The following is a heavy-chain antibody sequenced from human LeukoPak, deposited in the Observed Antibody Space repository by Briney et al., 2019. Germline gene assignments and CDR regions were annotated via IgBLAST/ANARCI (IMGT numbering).Heavy chain of an antibody. CDR1: GFTFSSYS. Sequence: GGSLRLSCAASGFTFSSYSMNWVRQAPGKGLEWVSSISSSSYIYYADSVKGRFTISRDNAKNSLYLQMNSLRAEDTAVYYCARVYWEGALDYWGQGTLVTVSS. V-gene: IGHV3-21*01. D-gene: IGHD1-26*01. CDR2: ISSSSYI. CDR3: ARVYWEGALDY. J-gene: IGHJ4*02.